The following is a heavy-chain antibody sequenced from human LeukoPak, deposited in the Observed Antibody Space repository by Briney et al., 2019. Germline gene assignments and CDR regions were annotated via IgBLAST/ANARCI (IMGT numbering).Heavy chain of an antibody. CDR1: GFTFSSYA. V-gene: IGHV3-30-3*02. J-gene: IGHJ4*02. CDR2: ISYDGSNK. D-gene: IGHD3-22*01. Sequence: GGSLRLSCAASGFTFSSYAMHWVRQAPGKGLEWVAVISYDGSNKYYADSVKGRFTISRDNSKNTLYLQMNSLRAEDTAVYYCAKNPTYYYDSSGYYIDYWGQGTLVTVSS. CDR3: AKNPTYYYDSSGYYIDY.